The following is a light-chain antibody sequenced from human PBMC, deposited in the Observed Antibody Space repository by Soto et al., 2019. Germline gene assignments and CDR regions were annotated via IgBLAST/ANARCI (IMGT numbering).Light chain of an antibody. CDR1: SANIGAGYD. Sequence: QSVLTQPPSVSGAPGQRVTISCTGSSANIGAGYDVHWYQHLPGTAPKLLIYGNSNRPSGVPDRFSASKSGTSASLAITGLQTEDEADYCCQSYDSSLSGFYVFGTGTKVTVL. V-gene: IGLV1-40*01. J-gene: IGLJ1*01. CDR3: QSYDSSLSGFYV. CDR2: GNS.